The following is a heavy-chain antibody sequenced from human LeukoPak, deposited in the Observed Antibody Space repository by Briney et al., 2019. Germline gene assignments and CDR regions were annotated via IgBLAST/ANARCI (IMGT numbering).Heavy chain of an antibody. CDR2: ISAYNGNT. V-gene: IGHV1-18*01. CDR3: ASTIYGDYPGALFDY. Sequence: ASVKVSCKASGYTFTSYGISWVRQAPGQGLEWMGWISAYNGNTNYAQKLQGRVTMTTDTSTSTAYMELRSLRSDDTAVYYCASTIYGDYPGALFDYWGQGTLVTVSS. D-gene: IGHD4-17*01. J-gene: IGHJ4*02. CDR1: GYTFTSYG.